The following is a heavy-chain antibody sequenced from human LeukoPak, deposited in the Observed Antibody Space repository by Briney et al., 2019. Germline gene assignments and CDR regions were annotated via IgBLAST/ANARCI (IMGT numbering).Heavy chain of an antibody. CDR1: GITLSNYG. J-gene: IGHJ4*02. V-gene: IGHV3-23*01. Sequence: GWSLRLSCAVSGITLSNYGMSWVRQAPGKGLEWVAGISDSGGRTNYADSVKGRFTISRDNPKNTLYLQMNSLRAEDTAVYFCAKRGVVIRVILVGFHKEAYYFDSWGQGALVTVSS. CDR2: ISDSGGRT. CDR3: AKRGVVIRVILVGFHKEAYYFDS. D-gene: IGHD3-10*01.